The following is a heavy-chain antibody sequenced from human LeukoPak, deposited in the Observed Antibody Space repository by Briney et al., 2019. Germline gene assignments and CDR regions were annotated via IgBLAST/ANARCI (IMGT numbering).Heavy chain of an antibody. J-gene: IGHJ6*02. D-gene: IGHD6-6*01. CDR1: GFTFSSHR. CDR3: ARVSNYYGMDV. Sequence: GGSLRLSCAASGFTFSSHRMNWVRQAPGKGLEGVSYISSSSSTIYYADSVKGRFTISRDNAKNSLYLQMNSLRAEDTAVYYCARVSNYYGMDVWGQGTTVTVSS. CDR2: ISSSSSTI. V-gene: IGHV3-48*01.